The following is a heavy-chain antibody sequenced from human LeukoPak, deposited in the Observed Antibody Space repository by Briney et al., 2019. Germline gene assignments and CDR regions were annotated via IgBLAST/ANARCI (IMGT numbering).Heavy chain of an antibody. CDR1: GGSISNYY. CDR2: IYYSGST. D-gene: IGHD3-22*01. Sequence: PSETLSLTCTVSGGSISNYYWSWIRQPPGKGLEWIGYIYYSGSTNYNPSLKSRVTISVDTSKNQFSLKLSSVTAADTAVYYCARSNSSGYPFVDWGQGTLVTVSS. V-gene: IGHV4-59*01. CDR3: ARSNSSGYPFVD. J-gene: IGHJ4*02.